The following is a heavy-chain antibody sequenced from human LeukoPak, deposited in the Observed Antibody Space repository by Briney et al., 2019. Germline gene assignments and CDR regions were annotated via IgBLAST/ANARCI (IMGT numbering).Heavy chain of an antibody. CDR2: ISGGGST. V-gene: IGHV3-23*01. Sequence: GGSLRLPCAASGFIFSSYAMSWVRRAPGKGLEWVSAISGGGSTYYPDSVKGRFTISRDNSKNTLYLQINSLRAEDTAVYYCAKDDAHGSFDYWGQGTLVTVSS. D-gene: IGHD5-24*01. CDR3: AKDDAHGSFDY. CDR1: GFIFSSYA. J-gene: IGHJ4*02.